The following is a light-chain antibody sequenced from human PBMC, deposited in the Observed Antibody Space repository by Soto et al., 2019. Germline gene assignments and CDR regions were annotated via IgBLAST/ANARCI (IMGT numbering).Light chain of an antibody. CDR3: LQYGSSPPYT. V-gene: IGKV3-20*01. CDR2: AAS. J-gene: IGKJ2*01. Sequence: EIVLTQSPGTLSLSPGDSATLSCRASQTVYSSDLGWYQQKPGQAPRLLIYAASTRAMGIPDRFSGSGCGTDFTLTISRMEPEDFAVYYCLQYGSSPPYTFGQGTKLEIK. CDR1: QTVYSSD.